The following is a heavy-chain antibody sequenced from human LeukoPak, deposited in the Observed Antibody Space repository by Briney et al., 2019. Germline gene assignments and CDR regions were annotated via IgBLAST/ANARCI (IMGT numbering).Heavy chain of an antibody. CDR1: GYSFTGYY. CDR2: INPDSGGT. J-gene: IGHJ3*02. Sequence: ASVKVSCKASGYSFTGYYMHWVRQAPGQGLEYMGWINPDSGGTNYAQRFQGRVTMTRDTSISTAYMELSRLRSDDTAVFYCAISNWGSSDAFDIWGQGTMVTVSS. D-gene: IGHD7-27*01. V-gene: IGHV1-2*02. CDR3: AISNWGSSDAFDI.